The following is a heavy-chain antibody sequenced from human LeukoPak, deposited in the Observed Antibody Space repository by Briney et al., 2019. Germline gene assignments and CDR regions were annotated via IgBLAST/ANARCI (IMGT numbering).Heavy chain of an antibody. V-gene: IGHV4-39*07. J-gene: IGHJ3*02. CDR1: GGSISSSSYY. CDR2: IYYSGST. CDR3: ARRGRVLRYFDWLSSDAFDI. Sequence: SETLSLTCTVSGGSISSSSYYWGWIRQPPGKGLEWIGSIYYSGSTYYNPSLKSRVTMSVDTSKNQFSLKLSSVTAADTAVYYCARRGRVLRYFDWLSSDAFDIWGQGTMVTVSS. D-gene: IGHD3-9*01.